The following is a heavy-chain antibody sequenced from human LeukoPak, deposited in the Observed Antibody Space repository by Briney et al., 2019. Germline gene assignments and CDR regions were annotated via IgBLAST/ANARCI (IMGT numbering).Heavy chain of an antibody. J-gene: IGHJ4*02. D-gene: IGHD5-12*01. CDR1: GFTFSSYS. V-gene: IGHV3-23*01. CDR2: ISGSGGST. Sequence: GGSLRLSCAASGFTFSSYSMNWVRQAPGKGLEWVSAISGSGGSTYYADSVKGRFTISRDNSKNTLYLQMNSLRAEDTAVYYCAKAPGGYSGYAFDYWGQGTLVTVSS. CDR3: AKAPGGYSGYAFDY.